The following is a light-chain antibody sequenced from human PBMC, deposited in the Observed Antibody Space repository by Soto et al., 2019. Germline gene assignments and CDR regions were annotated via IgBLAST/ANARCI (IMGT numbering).Light chain of an antibody. Sequence: DIQMTQSPYSLSASVGDTVTITCRASQTISTYLNWYQKKAGEAPELLIYAASNLQSGVPLRFTGSGSGTDLTLTLLSLQPEDFASYYWQQSYATPLTFGGGTKVEIK. J-gene: IGKJ4*01. CDR3: QQSYATPLT. CDR1: QTISTY. CDR2: AAS. V-gene: IGKV1-39*01.